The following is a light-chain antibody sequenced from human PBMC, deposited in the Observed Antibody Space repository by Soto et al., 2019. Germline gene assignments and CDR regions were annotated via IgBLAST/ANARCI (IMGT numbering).Light chain of an antibody. V-gene: IGLV2-14*01. CDR2: DVS. CDR1: SSDVCGYNY. Sequence: QSALTQPASVSGSPGQSITISCTGTSSDVCGYNYVSWYQQHPGKAPKLMIYDVSNRPSGVSNRVSGSKSGNTASLTISGLQAEDEADDYCSSYTSSSTYVFGTGTKLTVL. J-gene: IGLJ1*01. CDR3: SSYTSSSTYV.